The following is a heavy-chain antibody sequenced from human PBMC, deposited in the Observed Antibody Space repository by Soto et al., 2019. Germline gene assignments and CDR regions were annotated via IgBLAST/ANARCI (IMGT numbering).Heavy chain of an antibody. J-gene: IGHJ5*02. Sequence: GGSLRLSCAASGFTFSDYYMSWIRQAPGKGLEWVSYISSSSSYTNYADSVKGRFTISRDNAKNSLYLQMNSLRAEDTAVYYCARSSSWSPNSFDPWGQGTLATVSS. V-gene: IGHV3-11*06. D-gene: IGHD6-13*01. CDR3: ARSSSWSPNSFDP. CDR2: ISSSSSYT. CDR1: GFTFSDYY.